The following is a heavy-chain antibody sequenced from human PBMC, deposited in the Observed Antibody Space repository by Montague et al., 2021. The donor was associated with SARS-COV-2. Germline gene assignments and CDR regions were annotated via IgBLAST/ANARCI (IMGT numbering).Heavy chain of an antibody. D-gene: IGHD3-10*01. CDR1: GFTFSAYT. Sequence: SLRLSCAASGFTFSAYTIHWVRQAPGKGLEWVALISHDGSSKYYADSVKGRFTISRDNSKNTLYVQMNSLRAEDTAVYYCARERAITMVRGVIRPTKWFDPWGQGTLVTVSP. V-gene: IGHV3-30*04. J-gene: IGHJ5*02. CDR2: ISHDGSSK. CDR3: ARERAITMVRGVIRPTKWFDP.